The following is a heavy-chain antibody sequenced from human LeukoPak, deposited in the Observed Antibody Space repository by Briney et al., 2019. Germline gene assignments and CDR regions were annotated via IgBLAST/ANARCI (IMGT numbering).Heavy chain of an antibody. J-gene: IGHJ5*02. Sequence: ASVKVSCKASGYTFTSYDINWVRQATGQGLEWMGWMNPNSGNTGYAQKFQGRVTMTRNTSISTAYMELSSLRSEDTAVYYCARGKVNENSWYYDILTSYYQHPGWNWFDPWGQGTLVTVSS. CDR3: ARGKVNENSWYYDILTSYYQHPGWNWFDP. D-gene: IGHD3-9*01. CDR2: MNPNSGNT. V-gene: IGHV1-8*01. CDR1: GYTFTSYD.